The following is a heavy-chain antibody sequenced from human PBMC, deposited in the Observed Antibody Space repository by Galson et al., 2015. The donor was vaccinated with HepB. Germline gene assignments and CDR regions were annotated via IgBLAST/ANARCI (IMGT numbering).Heavy chain of an antibody. CDR1: GFTFSSYA. D-gene: IGHD5-18*01. Sequence: SLRLSCAASGFTFSSYAMHWVRQAPGKGLEWVAVILYDGSNKYYADSVKGRFTISRDNSKNTLYLQMNSLRAEDTAVYYCARDQWIQLQPSHSFDYWGQGTLVTVSS. V-gene: IGHV3-30-3*01. J-gene: IGHJ4*02. CDR3: ARDQWIQLQPSHSFDY. CDR2: ILYDGSNK.